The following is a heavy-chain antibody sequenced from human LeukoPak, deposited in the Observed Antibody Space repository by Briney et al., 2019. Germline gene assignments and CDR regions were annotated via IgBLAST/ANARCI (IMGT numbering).Heavy chain of an antibody. V-gene: IGHV3-23*01. D-gene: IGHD5-24*01. Sequence: GGTLRLSCAASGFAFDIHGMNWVRQAPGKGLEWVSGIIPSGSTTYYADSVKGRFTIPRDNSKNTVYLQINSLRDEDTAVYYCARGRGWIQFEDWGQGTLVTVSS. J-gene: IGHJ4*02. CDR1: GFAFDIHG. CDR3: ARGRGWIQFED. CDR2: IIPSGSTT.